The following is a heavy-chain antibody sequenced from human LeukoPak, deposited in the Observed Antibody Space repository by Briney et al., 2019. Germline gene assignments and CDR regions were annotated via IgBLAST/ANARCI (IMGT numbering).Heavy chain of an antibody. V-gene: IGHV3-21*01. CDR3: ARDLPMVRGALDY. CDR2: ISSSSSYI. D-gene: IGHD3-10*01. Sequence: GGSLRLSCAASGFTFSIYNMNWVRQAPGKGLEWVSSISSSSSYIYYADSVKGRFTISRDNAKNSLYLQMNSLRAEDMAVYYCARDLPMVRGALDYWGQGTLVTVSS. J-gene: IGHJ4*02. CDR1: GFTFSIYN.